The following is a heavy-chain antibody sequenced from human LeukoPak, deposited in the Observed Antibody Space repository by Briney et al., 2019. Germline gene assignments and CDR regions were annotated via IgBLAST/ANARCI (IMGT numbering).Heavy chain of an antibody. D-gene: IGHD4-17*01. J-gene: IGHJ4*02. CDR3: TRTTTGHDY. CDR1: GVSFDDYY. CDR2: INHSGYT. Sequence: SETLSLTCAVSGVSFDDYYWSWVRQTPGKGLEWIGEINHSGYTNDNPSLKSRVTLSIDTSRKQFSLNLRSVTVADAGTYYCTRTTTGHDYWGQGTLVTVSP. V-gene: IGHV4-34*01.